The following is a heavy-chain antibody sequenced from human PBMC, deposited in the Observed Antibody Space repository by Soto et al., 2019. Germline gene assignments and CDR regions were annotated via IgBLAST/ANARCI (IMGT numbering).Heavy chain of an antibody. Sequence: ASVKVSCKASGYTFIAHFIHWVRQAPGQGLEWMGWIYPDTGGTNYAQKFRDRVTMTRDTSVSTAYMEVNGLKSDDTAVYYCVRFQSLQLPPAWFDSRCPGPLVSVFS. CDR2: IYPDTGGT. D-gene: IGHD2-2*01. V-gene: IGHV1-2*02. CDR1: GYTFIAHF. CDR3: VRFQSLQLPPAWFDS. J-gene: IGHJ5*01.